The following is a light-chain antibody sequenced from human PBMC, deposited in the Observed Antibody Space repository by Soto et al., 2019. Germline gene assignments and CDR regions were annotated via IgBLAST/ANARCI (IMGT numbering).Light chain of an antibody. V-gene: IGKV1-39*01. Sequence: DIQMTQSPSSLSAFVGDRVTITCRASQTIRSYVNWYQQKPGKAPKFLIYGASSLQSGVPSRFCGSGSGTYFTLTTVSLQPEDFETYFWQQRDTTPWKFGQGTKME. J-gene: IGKJ1*01. CDR1: QTIRSY. CDR2: GAS. CDR3: QQRDTTPWK.